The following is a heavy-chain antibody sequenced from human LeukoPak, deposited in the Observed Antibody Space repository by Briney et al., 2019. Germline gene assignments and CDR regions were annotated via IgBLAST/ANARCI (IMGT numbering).Heavy chain of an antibody. Sequence: ASVKVSCKASGYTFTSYDINWVQQATGQGLEWMGWMNPNSGNTGYAQKFQGSVTMTRNTSISTAYMELSSLRSEDTAVYYCARGPLGYCSGGSCSDFDYWGQGTLVTVSS. J-gene: IGHJ4*02. CDR3: ARGPLGYCSGGSCSDFDY. CDR2: MNPNSGNT. V-gene: IGHV1-8*01. D-gene: IGHD2-15*01. CDR1: GYTFTSYD.